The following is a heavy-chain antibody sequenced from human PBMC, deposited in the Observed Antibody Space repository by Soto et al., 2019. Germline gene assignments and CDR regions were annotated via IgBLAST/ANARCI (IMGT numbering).Heavy chain of an antibody. D-gene: IGHD6-19*01. CDR1: GFSLSTSGVG. J-gene: IGHJ5*02. CDR3: AHSRIAVAGGPHWFDP. CDR2: IYWDDDK. Sequence: SGPTLVNPTQTLTLTCTFSGFSLSTSGVGVGWIRQPPGKALEWLALIYWDDDKRYSPSVKSRLTITKDTSKNQVVLTMTNMDPVDTATNYCAHSRIAVAGGPHWFDPWGQGTLVTVS. V-gene: IGHV2-5*02.